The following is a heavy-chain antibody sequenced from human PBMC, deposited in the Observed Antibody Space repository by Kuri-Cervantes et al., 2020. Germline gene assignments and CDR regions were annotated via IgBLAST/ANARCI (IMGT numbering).Heavy chain of an antibody. Sequence: GSLRLSCTVSGGSISSYYWGWIRQPPGKGLEWIGSIYYSGSTYYNPSLKSRVTISVDTSKNQFSLKLSSVTAADTAVYYCARERITMVRGVTWFDPWGQGTLVTVSS. J-gene: IGHJ5*02. D-gene: IGHD3-10*01. CDR3: ARERITMVRGVTWFDP. CDR1: GGSISSYY. V-gene: IGHV4-39*07. CDR2: IYYSGST.